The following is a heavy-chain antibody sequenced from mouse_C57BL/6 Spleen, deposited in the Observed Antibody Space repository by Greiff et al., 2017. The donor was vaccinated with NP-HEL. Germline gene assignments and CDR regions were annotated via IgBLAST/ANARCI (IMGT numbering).Heavy chain of an antibody. CDR3: ARTAGYAMDY. CDR1: GYSLTSGYY. J-gene: IGHJ4*01. Sequence: EVKLMESGPGLVKPSQSLSLTRSVTGYSLTSGYYWNWVRQFPGNKLEWMGYISYDGSNNYNPSLKNRISITRDTSKNQFFLKLNSVTTEDTATYYCARTAGYAMDYWGQGTSVTVSS. D-gene: IGHD1-2*01. CDR2: ISYDGSN. V-gene: IGHV3-6*01.